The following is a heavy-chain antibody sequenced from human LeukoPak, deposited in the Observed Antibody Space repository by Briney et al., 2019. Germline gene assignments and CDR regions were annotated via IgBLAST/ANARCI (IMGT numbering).Heavy chain of an antibody. J-gene: IGHJ4*02. CDR1: GFTFSSYG. Sequence: GGSLRLSCAASGFTFSSYGMHWVRQAPGKGLEWVAFIRYDGSNKYYADSVKGRFNISRDNSKNTLYLQMNSLRAEDTAVYYCAKDWEIVVVPAAMNYWGQGTLVTVSS. CDR3: AKDWEIVVVPAAMNY. V-gene: IGHV3-30*02. D-gene: IGHD2-2*01. CDR2: IRYDGSNK.